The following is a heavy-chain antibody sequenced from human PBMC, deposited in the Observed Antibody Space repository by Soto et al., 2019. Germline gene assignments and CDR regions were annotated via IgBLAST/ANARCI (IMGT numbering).Heavy chain of an antibody. D-gene: IGHD3-3*01. CDR3: AGGWSEFPL. CDR2: IIPVFGTA. CDR1: GGTFSSYA. J-gene: IGHJ4*02. V-gene: IGHV1-69*01. Sequence: QVQLVQSGAEVKKPGSSVKVSCKASGGTFSSYAISWVRQAPGQGLECMGGIIPVFGTANYAQKFQGRVTINADESTSTVYMELCSLGSEDTAVYYWAGGWSEFPLWGQGTLVTVSS.